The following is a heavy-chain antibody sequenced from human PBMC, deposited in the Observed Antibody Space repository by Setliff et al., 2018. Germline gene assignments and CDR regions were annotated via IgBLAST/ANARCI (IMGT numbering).Heavy chain of an antibody. CDR3: TRDVYDFRTGEAGP. V-gene: IGHV1-69*13. CDR2: IIPLFRTG. D-gene: IGHD3-3*01. J-gene: IGHJ5*02. CDR1: GGTFRSDG. Sequence: SVKVSCKASGGTFRSDGFSWVRQAPGHGLEWMGGIIPLFRTGKYAQKFQGRVTISADESTSTAYMELSSLRLDDTAVYYCTRDVYDFRTGEAGPWGQGARVTVSS.